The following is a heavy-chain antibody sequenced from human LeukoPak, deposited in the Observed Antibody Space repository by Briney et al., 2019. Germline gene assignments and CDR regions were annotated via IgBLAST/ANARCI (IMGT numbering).Heavy chain of an antibody. CDR2: MNPKRGNT. D-gene: IGHD2-2*02. CDR3: ASRGCSYTLDY. Sequence: ASVNVACKPSGYTPTSYGTSWVRPATGQGLEWMGWMNPKRGNTVYAQKFQGRVTMTRNTSISTAYMELRSLRSEDTAVYYCASRGCSYTLDYWGQETRVTVPS. CDR1: GYTPTSYG. V-gene: IGHV1-8*01. J-gene: IGHJ4*02.